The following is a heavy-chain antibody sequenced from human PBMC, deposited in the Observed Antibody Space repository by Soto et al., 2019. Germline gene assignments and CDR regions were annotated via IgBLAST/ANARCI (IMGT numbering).Heavy chain of an antibody. CDR3: ARDLPDMITFGGVIVPFDY. CDR2: IGAYNGNT. CDR1: GYTFTNYG. Sequence: ASVNVSCKASGYTFTNYGITWVRQAPGQGLEWMGWIGAYNGNTHYTERLQGRVTMTTDTSTSTAYMELRGLRSDDTAVYYCARDLPDMITFGGVIVPFDYWGQGTLVTVSS. J-gene: IGHJ4*02. D-gene: IGHD3-16*02. V-gene: IGHV1-18*01.